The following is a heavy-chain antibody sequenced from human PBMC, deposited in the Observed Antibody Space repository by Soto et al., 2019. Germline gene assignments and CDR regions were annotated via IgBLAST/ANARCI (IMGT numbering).Heavy chain of an antibody. Sequence: QVRLQESGPGLVKPSQTLSLTCTVSGGSISSGDYFWSWVRQPPGKGLEWIGYIYYTGSTSYNPSLKSRITMSVDTSKNQCSLKVSSVTAADTAVYFWARDDGYYRLYDYWGQGTRVTVSS. CDR1: GGSISSGDYF. CDR3: ARDDGYYRLYDY. V-gene: IGHV4-30-4*01. J-gene: IGHJ4*02. D-gene: IGHD3-3*01. CDR2: IYYTGST.